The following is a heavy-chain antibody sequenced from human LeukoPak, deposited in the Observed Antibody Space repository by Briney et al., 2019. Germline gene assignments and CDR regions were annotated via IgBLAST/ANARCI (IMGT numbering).Heavy chain of an antibody. V-gene: IGHV4-31*03. CDR1: GGPMSSGGYY. J-gene: IGHJ5*02. D-gene: IGHD3-10*01. CDR3: ARAVDYGSEFDP. Sequence: PSETLSLTCTVSGGPMSSGGYYWSWIRQHPGKGLEWIGYIYYSGSTYYNPSLKSRVTISVDTSKNQFSLRLSSVTAADTAVYYCARAVDYGSEFDPWGQGTLVTVSS. CDR2: IYYSGST.